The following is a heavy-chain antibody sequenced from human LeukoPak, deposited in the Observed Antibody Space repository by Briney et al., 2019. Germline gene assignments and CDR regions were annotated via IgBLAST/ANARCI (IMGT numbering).Heavy chain of an antibody. V-gene: IGHV3-23*01. CDR2: ISASGGST. Sequence: GGSLRLSCAASGFTFSSSAMSWVRQVPGKGLEWVSGISASGGSTNYADSVRGRFTISRDNAKNSLYLQMNSLRAEDTAVYYCASGRFDPWGQGTLVTVSS. J-gene: IGHJ5*02. CDR1: GFTFSSSA. CDR3: ASGRFDP.